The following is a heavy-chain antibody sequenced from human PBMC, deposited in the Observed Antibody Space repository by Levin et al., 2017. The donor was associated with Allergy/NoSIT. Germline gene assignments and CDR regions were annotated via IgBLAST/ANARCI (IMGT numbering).Heavy chain of an antibody. CDR2: ISGSGGST. V-gene: IGHV3-23*01. CDR3: AKDRSSSTSCHNY. J-gene: IGHJ4*02. CDR1: GFTFSGYA. D-gene: IGHD2-2*01. Sequence: GASVKVSCAASGFTFSGYAMTWVRQAPGKGLEWVSAISGSGGSTYYADSVKGRFTISRDNSKNTLYLQMNSLRVEDTAVYYCAKDRSSSTSCHNYWGQGTLVTVSS.